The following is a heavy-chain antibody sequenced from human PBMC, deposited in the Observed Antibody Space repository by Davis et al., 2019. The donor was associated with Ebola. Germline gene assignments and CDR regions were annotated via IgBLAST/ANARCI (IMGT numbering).Heavy chain of an antibody. V-gene: IGHV3-64D*08. CDR1: GFTFSAHT. Sequence: PGGSLTLSCSASGFTFSAHTMHWVRQAPGKGLEYVSVISSSGKTYYADSVKGRFTISRDNSQNNVYLQMTSLRVEDTAVYYCVKEGTTTIWVDSDNWGQGTLVTVAS. CDR2: ISSSGKT. D-gene: IGHD1-26*01. CDR3: VKEGTTTIWVDSDN. J-gene: IGHJ4*02.